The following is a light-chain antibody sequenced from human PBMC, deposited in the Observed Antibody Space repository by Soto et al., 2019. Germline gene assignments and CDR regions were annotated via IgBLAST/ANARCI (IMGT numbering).Light chain of an antibody. J-gene: IGKJ1*01. V-gene: IGKV1-39*01. CDR3: QQSYSTPPWT. CDR2: AAS. Sequence: DIQMTQSPSSLSASVGDRVTITCRAGQSISTYLNWYQQKPGKAPKLLIYAASSLQSGVPSRFSGSGYGTDFTLTISSLQPEDFATYYCQQSYSTPPWTFGQGTKVEIK. CDR1: QSISTY.